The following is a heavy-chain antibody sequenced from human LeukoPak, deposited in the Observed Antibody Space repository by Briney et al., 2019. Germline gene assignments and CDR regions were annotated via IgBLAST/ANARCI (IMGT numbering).Heavy chain of an antibody. Sequence: GGSLRLSCAASGFIFTNYFMSWVRQAPGKGLEWVASIKHDGSEKYYVDSVRGRFTISRDNTMNSLYLQMSSLRAEDTAVYYCATDRGWRTSGYYLYYFEYWGQGTLVTYSS. CDR3: ATDRGWRTSGYYLYYFEY. V-gene: IGHV3-7*01. CDR1: GFIFTNYF. J-gene: IGHJ4*02. D-gene: IGHD3-3*01. CDR2: IKHDGSEK.